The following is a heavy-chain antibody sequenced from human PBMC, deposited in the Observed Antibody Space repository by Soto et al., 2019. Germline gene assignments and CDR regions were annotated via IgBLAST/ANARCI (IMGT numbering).Heavy chain of an antibody. CDR2: INAGNGNT. CDR3: ARDSAYGDSYFDY. V-gene: IGHV1-3*01. J-gene: IGHJ4*02. D-gene: IGHD4-17*01. CDR1: GYTFTSYA. Sequence: ASVKVSCKASGYTFTSYAMHWVRQAPGQRLEWMGWINAGNGNTKYSQRFQGRVTITRDTSASTAYMELSSLRSEDTAVYYCARDSAYGDSYFDYWGQGTLVTVSS.